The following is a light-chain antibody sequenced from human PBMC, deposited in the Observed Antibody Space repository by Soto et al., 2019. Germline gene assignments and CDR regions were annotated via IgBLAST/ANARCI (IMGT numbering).Light chain of an antibody. Sequence: DIQMTQSPSSLSASVGDRVTITCRASQIISTYLNWYQQRAGLAPRLLIYAASSLQSGVPPRFSGSGSGTDFTLTISSLQPEDFATYYCQQYDMFGPGTKVDIK. J-gene: IGKJ1*01. CDR2: AAS. V-gene: IGKV1-39*01. CDR3: QQYDM. CDR1: QIISTY.